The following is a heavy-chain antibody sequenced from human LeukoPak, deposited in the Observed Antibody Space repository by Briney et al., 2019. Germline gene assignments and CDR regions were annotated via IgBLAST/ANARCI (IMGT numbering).Heavy chain of an antibody. CDR3: ARSLVRSAMATFLFVY. CDR1: GFTVSSNY. D-gene: IGHD5-18*01. CDR2: IYSGGST. J-gene: IGHJ4*02. V-gene: IGHV3-53*04. Sequence: GGSLRLSCAASGFTVSSNYMSWVRQAPGKGLEWVSVIYSGGSTYYADSVKGRFTISRHNSKNTLYLQMNSLRSDDTAVYYCARSLVRSAMATFLFVYWGQGTLVTVSS.